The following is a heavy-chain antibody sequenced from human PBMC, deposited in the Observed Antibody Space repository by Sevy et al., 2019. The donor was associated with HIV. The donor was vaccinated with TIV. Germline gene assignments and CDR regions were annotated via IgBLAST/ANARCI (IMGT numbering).Heavy chain of an antibody. CDR3: ARDAARDCGGNSCDAFDI. Sequence: GGSLRLSCAASGFTFSSYSMNWVRQAPGKGLEWVSSISSSSSYIYYADSVKGRFTISRDNAKNSLYLQMNSLRAEDTAVYYCARDAARDCGGNSCDAFDIWGQGTMVTVSS. CDR2: ISSSSSYI. V-gene: IGHV3-21*01. J-gene: IGHJ3*02. D-gene: IGHD2-21*02. CDR1: GFTFSSYS.